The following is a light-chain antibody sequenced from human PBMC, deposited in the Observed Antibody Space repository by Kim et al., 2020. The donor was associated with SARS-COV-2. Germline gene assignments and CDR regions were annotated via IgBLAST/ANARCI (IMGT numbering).Light chain of an antibody. CDR3: ATWDDSLNAWV. CDR1: RSNVGSNT. J-gene: IGLJ3*02. Sequence: GQRVTISCSGSRSNVGSNTVNWYQQLPGTAPKLLIYDNHQRPSGVPDRFSGSKSGTSASLAISGLQSEDEADYYCATWDDSLNAWVFGGGTQLTVL. CDR2: DNH. V-gene: IGLV1-44*01.